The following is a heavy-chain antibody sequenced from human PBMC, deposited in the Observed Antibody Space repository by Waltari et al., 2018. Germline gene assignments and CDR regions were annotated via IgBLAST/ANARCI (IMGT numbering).Heavy chain of an antibody. CDR2: IYHSGST. Sequence: QVQLQESGPGLVKPSGTLSLTCAVSGGSISSSNWWSWVRQPPGKGLEWIGEIYHSGSTNYKPSLKSRVTISVDKSKNQFSLKLSSVTAADTAVYYCARDSSNNDYGDYTNLDYWGQGTLVTVSS. V-gene: IGHV4-4*02. CDR1: GGSISSSNW. CDR3: ARDSSNNDYGDYTNLDY. J-gene: IGHJ4*02. D-gene: IGHD4-17*01.